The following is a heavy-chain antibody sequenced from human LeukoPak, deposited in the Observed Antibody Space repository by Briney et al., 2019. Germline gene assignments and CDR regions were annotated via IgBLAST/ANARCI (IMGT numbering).Heavy chain of an antibody. D-gene: IGHD6-19*01. CDR2: INPNSGGT. CDR3: ARTGYSSGWYPFDY. V-gene: IGHV1-2*02. CDR1: GYTFTGYY. J-gene: IGHJ4*02. Sequence: ASVKVSCEASGYTFTGYYMHWVRQAPGQGLEWMGWINPNSGGTNYAQKFQGRVTMTRDTSISTAYMELSRLRSDDTAVYYCARTGYSSGWYPFDYWGQGTLVTVSS.